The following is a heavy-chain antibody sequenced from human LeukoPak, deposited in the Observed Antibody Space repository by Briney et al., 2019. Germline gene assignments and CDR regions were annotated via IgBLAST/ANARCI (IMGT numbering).Heavy chain of an antibody. J-gene: IGHJ4*02. V-gene: IGHV3-21*01. CDR2: ISSSSSYI. CDR3: ARVELPKDMNLDY. D-gene: IGHD1-26*01. Sequence: PGGSLRLSCAASGFTFSSYSMNWVRQAPGRGLEWVSSISSSSSYIYYADSVKGRFTISRDNAKNSLYLQMNSLRAEDTAVYYCARVELPKDMNLDYWGQGTLVTVSS. CDR1: GFTFSSYS.